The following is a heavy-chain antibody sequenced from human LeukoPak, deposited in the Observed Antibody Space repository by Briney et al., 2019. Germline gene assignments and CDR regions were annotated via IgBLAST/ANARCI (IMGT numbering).Heavy chain of an antibody. V-gene: IGHV4-39*02. D-gene: IGHD2-8*02. Sequence: SETLSLTCTVSGGSITSSSYYWGWIRQPPGNGLEWIGRIYYSGSTYYNPSLKGRVTISGDTSKSQFSLKLSSVTAADTAVYYCARDLGYCTGGVCYRELDYWGQGTLVTVSS. J-gene: IGHJ4*02. CDR3: ARDLGYCTGGVCYRELDY. CDR2: IYYSGST. CDR1: GGSITSSSYY.